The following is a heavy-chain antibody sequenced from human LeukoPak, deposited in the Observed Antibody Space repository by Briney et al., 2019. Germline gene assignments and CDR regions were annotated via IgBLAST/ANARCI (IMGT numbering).Heavy chain of an antibody. CDR1: GGTFSSYA. V-gene: IGHV1-69*06. CDR2: IIPIFGTA. CDR3: ARVPSHDDDAFDI. J-gene: IGHJ3*02. Sequence: SVKVSCKASGGTFSSYAISWVRQAPGQGLEWMGGIIPIFGTANYAQKFQGRVTITADKSTSTAYMELSSLRSEDTAVYYCARVPSHDDDAFDIWGQGTMVTVSS.